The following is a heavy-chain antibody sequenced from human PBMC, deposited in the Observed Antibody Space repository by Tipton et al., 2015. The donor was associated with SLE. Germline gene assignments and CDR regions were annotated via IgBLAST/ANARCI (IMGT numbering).Heavy chain of an antibody. CDR2: IYYSGST. Sequence: TLSLTCTVSGGSISSYYWSSIRQPPGKGLEWIGYIYYSGSTNYNPSLKSRVTISVDTSKNQFSPKLSSVTAADTAVYYCARRGGPHRGRQLVPFYYYMDVWGKGTTVTVSS. J-gene: IGHJ6*03. D-gene: IGHD6-13*01. CDR1: GGSISSYY. CDR3: ARRGGPHRGRQLVPFYYYMDV. V-gene: IGHV4-59*01.